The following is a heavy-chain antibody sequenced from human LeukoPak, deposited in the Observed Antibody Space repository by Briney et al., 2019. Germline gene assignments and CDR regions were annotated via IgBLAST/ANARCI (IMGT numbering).Heavy chain of an antibody. J-gene: IGHJ4*02. CDR3: ARDIGGIFDS. V-gene: IGHV3-53*01. CDR1: GFTVSSNF. Sequence: PGGSLRLSCAASGFTVSSNFMSWVRQAPGEGLEWVSVIYSGGDTYYADSVKGRVTISRDNSKNTLYLQMNSLSAEDTAVYYCARDIGGIFDSWGQGTLVTVSS. CDR2: IYSGGDT. D-gene: IGHD1-26*01.